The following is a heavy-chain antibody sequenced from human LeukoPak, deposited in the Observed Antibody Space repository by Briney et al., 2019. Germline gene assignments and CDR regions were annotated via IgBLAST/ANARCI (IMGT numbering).Heavy chain of an antibody. CDR1: GYTLTELS. D-gene: IGHD3-3*01. CDR2: FDPEDGET. Sequence: ASVKVSCKVSGYTLTELSMHWVRQAPGKGLEWMGGFDPEDGETIYAQKFQGRVTMTEDTSTDTAYMELSSLRSEDTAVYYCATDARLEWLLSSAFYIWGQGTMVTVSS. J-gene: IGHJ3*02. V-gene: IGHV1-24*01. CDR3: ATDARLEWLLSSAFYI.